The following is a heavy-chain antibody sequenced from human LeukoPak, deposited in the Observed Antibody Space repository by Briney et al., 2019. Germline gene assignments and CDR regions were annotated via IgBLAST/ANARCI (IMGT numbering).Heavy chain of an antibody. CDR1: GFTFSFYA. CDR3: AKDINYYDSSAEGIFDY. V-gene: IGHV3-23*01. J-gene: IGHJ4*02. Sequence: GGSLRLSCAASGFTFSFYAMNWVRQAPGKGLEWVSAISGSGGSTYYADSVKGRFTISRDNSKNTLYLQMNSLRAEDTAVYYCAKDINYYDSSAEGIFDYWGQGTLVTVSS. CDR2: ISGSGGST. D-gene: IGHD3-22*01.